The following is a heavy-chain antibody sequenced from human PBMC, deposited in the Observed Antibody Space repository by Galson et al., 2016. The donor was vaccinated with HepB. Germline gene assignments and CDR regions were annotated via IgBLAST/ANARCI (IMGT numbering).Heavy chain of an antibody. CDR2: IDRYGSST. J-gene: IGHJ4*02. D-gene: IGHD6-13*01. V-gene: IGHV3-74*01. Sequence: SLRLPCAASGFSFSSSWMHWVRQAPGKGLVWVSRIDRYGSSTGYADSVKGRFTISRDNAKNTLFLHMNSLRVEDTAVYYCASRGSSLYIGWGQGTLVTVSS. CDR1: GFSFSSSW. CDR3: ASRGSSLYIG.